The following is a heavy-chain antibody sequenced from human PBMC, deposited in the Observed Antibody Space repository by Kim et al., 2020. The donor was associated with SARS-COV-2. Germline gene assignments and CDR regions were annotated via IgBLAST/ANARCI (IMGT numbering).Heavy chain of an antibody. J-gene: IGHJ5*02. Sequence: DSVKGRFTISRDNAKNSLYLQRNSLRAEDTALYYCAKVGSSGYLYNWFDPWGQGTLVTVSS. V-gene: IGHV3-9*01. D-gene: IGHD3-22*01. CDR3: AKVGSSGYLYNWFDP.